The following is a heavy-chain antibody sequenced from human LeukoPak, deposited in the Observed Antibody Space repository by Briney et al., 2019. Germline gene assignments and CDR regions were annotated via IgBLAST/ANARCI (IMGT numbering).Heavy chain of an antibody. Sequence: GGSLRLACAVAGLTVTNNYCHCARQPPGEGPEWISILYSDGDTKYADSVKGRFTFSRDSSRNTLYLQMNGLRAEDTAVYYCTYGDYPLTYWGQGTLVSVSS. V-gene: IGHV3-66*01. J-gene: IGHJ4*02. CDR1: GLTVTNNY. D-gene: IGHD4-17*01. CDR3: TYGDYPLTY. CDR2: LYSDGDT.